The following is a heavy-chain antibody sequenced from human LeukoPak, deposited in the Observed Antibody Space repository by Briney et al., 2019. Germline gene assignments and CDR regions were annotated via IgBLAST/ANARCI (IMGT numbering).Heavy chain of an antibody. D-gene: IGHD6-13*01. CDR2: ISYDGSNK. CDR3: ARGLHIAAAGTPWVY. V-gene: IGHV3-30*14. CDR1: GFTFSSYA. J-gene: IGHJ4*02. Sequence: GGSLRLSCAASGFTFSSYAMHWVRQAPGKGLEWVALISYDGSNKYYADSVKGRFTISRDDSKNTLYLQMNSLRAEDTAVYYCARGLHIAAAGTPWVYWGQGTLVTVSS.